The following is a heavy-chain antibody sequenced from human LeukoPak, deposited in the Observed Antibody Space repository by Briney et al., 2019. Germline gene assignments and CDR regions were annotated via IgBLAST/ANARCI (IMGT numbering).Heavy chain of an antibody. CDR2: IYYSGST. CDR3: ARLEADWFDP. CDR1: GGSISSSSYY. V-gene: IGHV4-39*01. J-gene: IGHJ5*02. Sequence: PSETLSLTCTVSGGSISSSSYYWGWLRQPPGKGLEWIGSIYYSGSTYYNPSLKSRVTISVDTSKNQFSLKLSSVTAADTAVYYCARLEADWFDPWGQGTLVTVSS.